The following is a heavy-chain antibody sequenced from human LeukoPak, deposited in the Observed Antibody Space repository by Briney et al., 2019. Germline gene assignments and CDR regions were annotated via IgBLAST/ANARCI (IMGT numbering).Heavy chain of an antibody. J-gene: IGHJ4*02. Sequence: ASVKVSCKASGYTFTGYYMHWVRQAPGQGLEWMGWINPNSGGTNYAQKFQGRVTMTRDTSISTAYMELSRLRSDDTAVYYCARAQDIVLMVYASLDYWGQGTLVTVSS. CDR2: INPNSGGT. CDR3: ARAQDIVLMVYASLDY. V-gene: IGHV1-2*02. D-gene: IGHD2-8*01. CDR1: GYTFTGYY.